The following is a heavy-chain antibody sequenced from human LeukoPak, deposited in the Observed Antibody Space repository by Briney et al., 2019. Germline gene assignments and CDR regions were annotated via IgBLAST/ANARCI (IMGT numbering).Heavy chain of an antibody. D-gene: IGHD5-12*01. J-gene: IGHJ3*02. CDR2: INAGNGNT. Sequence: ASVRVSCKASGYTFTSYAMHWVRQAPGQRLEWMGWINAGNGNTKYSQKFQGRVTITRDTSASTAYMELSSLRSEDTAVYYCASGSGYEWDAFDIWGQGTMVTVSS. CDR3: ASGSGYEWDAFDI. CDR1: GYTFTSYA. V-gene: IGHV1-3*01.